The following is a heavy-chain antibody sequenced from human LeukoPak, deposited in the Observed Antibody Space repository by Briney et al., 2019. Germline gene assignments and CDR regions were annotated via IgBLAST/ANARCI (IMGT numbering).Heavy chain of an antibody. J-gene: IGHJ4*02. V-gene: IGHV4-59*08. D-gene: IGHD6-6*01. Sequence: PSETLSLTCTVSGGSISSYYWSWIRQPPGKGLEWIGYIYYSGSTNHNPSLKSRVTISVDTSKNQFSLKLSSVTAADAAVYYCARHSSSSHRFDYWGQGTLVTVSS. CDR3: ARHSSSSHRFDY. CDR2: IYYSGST. CDR1: GGSISSYY.